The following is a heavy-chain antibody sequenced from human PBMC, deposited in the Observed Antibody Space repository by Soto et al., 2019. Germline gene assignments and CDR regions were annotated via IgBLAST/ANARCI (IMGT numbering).Heavy chain of an antibody. CDR2: ISGNGGGT. D-gene: IGHD4-17*01. CDR1: GFTFSSYA. Sequence: EVQLLESGGGLVSPGGSLRLSCAASGFTFSSYAMSWVRQAPGKGLEWVSAISGNGGGTYYADSVKGRFTISRDNSKNVLFLQMNSLRAEDTAVYYCAKDLRAVSTVTRADCWGLGTLVTVSS. V-gene: IGHV3-23*01. J-gene: IGHJ4*02. CDR3: AKDLRAVSTVTRADC.